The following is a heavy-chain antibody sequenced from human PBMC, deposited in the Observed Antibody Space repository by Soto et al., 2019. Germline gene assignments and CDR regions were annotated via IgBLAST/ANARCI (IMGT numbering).Heavy chain of an antibody. CDR1: GGSFSGYY. CDR2: IYHSGST. CDR3: ARAINDYGDYENWFDP. J-gene: IGHJ5*02. Sequence: SETLSLTCAVYGGSFSGYYWSWIRQPPGKGLEWIGDIYHSGSTNYNPSLKSRVTISVDTSKNQFSLKLSSVTAADTAVYYCARAINDYGDYENWFDPCGQGTLVTVSS. V-gene: IGHV4-34*01. D-gene: IGHD4-17*01.